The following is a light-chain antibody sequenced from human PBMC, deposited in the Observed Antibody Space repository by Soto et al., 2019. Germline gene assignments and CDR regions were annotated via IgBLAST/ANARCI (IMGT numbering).Light chain of an antibody. Sequence: QYVLTQTPWASGPPGQGVFISCSGSSSNIGGTNYAYWYQQLPGAAPKLLMHSNNLRPSGVPERISGSKSGTSASLAISGLRSEDEAVYYCASWDDRLGAVIFGGGTKVTV. V-gene: IGLV1-47*02. CDR3: ASWDDRLGAVI. CDR2: SNN. J-gene: IGLJ2*01. CDR1: SSNIGGTNY.